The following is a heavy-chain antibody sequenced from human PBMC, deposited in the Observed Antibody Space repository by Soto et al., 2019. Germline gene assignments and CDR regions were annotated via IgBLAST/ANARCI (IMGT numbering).Heavy chain of an antibody. CDR2: IRCNGGST. CDR3: AKEGYCSSTSCYAGWFDP. J-gene: IGHJ5*02. V-gene: IGHV3-23*01. D-gene: IGHD2-2*01. CDR1: GFTFSSYG. Sequence: GGSLRLSCAASGFTFSSYGMHWVLQAPGKGLEWVAVIRCNGGSTYYADSVKGRFTISRDNSKNTLYLQMNSLRAEDTAVYYCAKEGYCSSTSCYAGWFDPWGQGTPVTVSS.